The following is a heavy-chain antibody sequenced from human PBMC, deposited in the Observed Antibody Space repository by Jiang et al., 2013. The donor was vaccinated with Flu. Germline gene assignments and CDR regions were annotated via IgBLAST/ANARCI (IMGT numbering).Heavy chain of an antibody. Sequence: WVSYISSSSSTIYYADSVKGRFTISRDNAKKSLYLQMNSLRDEDTAVYYCATQGFGSDWYFDLWGRGTLVTVSS. J-gene: IGHJ2*01. CDR2: ISSSSSTI. D-gene: IGHD3-16*01. V-gene: IGHV3-48*02. CDR3: ATQGFGSDWYFDL.